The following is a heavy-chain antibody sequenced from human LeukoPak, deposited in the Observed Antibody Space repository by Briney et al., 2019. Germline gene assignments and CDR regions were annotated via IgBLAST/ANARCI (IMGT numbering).Heavy chain of an antibody. D-gene: IGHD6-13*01. CDR3: ARAAAGTGFDY. CDR2: INPSGGST. J-gene: IGHJ4*02. CDR1: GYTFTSYY. Sequence: ASVKVSCKASGYTFTSYYMHWVRQAPGQGLEWMGIINPSGGSTSYAQRSQGRVTMTRDTSTSTVYMELSSLRSEDTAVYYCARAAAGTGFDYWSQGTLVTVSS. V-gene: IGHV1-46*01.